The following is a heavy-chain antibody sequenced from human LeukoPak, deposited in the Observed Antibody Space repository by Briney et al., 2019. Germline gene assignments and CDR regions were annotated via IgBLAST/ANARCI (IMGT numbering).Heavy chain of an antibody. J-gene: IGHJ4*02. D-gene: IGHD2-2*01. Sequence: SETLSLTCTVSGGSIRSNNHYWGWIRQPLGKGLEWIGSIYYTGTTYYNPSLKSRVTMSVDRSNNQFSLNLYSVTAADTAVYYCTRSGSNIWPRWYFDSWGQGTLVTVSS. V-gene: IGHV4-39*07. CDR3: TRSGSNIWPRWYFDS. CDR2: IYYTGTT. CDR1: GGSIRSNNHY.